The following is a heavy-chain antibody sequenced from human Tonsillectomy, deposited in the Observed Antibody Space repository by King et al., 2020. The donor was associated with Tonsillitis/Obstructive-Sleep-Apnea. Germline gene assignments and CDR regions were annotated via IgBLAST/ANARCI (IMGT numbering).Heavy chain of an antibody. Sequence: QLVQSGAEVKKPGSSVKVSCKASGGTFSSYAISWVRQAPGQGLEWMGGIIPIFGTANYAQKFQGRVTITADESTSTAYMELSSLRSEDTAVYYCAREFECSRTSCYAYFDYWGQGTLVTVSS. CDR2: IIPIFGTA. CDR1: GGTFSSYA. V-gene: IGHV1-69*01. J-gene: IGHJ4*02. D-gene: IGHD2-2*01. CDR3: AREFECSRTSCYAYFDY.